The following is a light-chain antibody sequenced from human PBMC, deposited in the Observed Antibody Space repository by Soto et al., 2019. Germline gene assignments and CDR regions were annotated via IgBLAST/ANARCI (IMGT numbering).Light chain of an antibody. CDR1: QNIYSN. CDR2: RAS. Sequence: ILMTHSPASLSVSPGERATLSCRASQNIYSNIAWYQQRPGQAPRLLIYRASTRDTGVPARFSGSGSGTDFTLTISSLQPEDFETYYCQQSYSTPITFGQGTRLEIK. J-gene: IGKJ5*01. V-gene: IGKV3-15*01. CDR3: QQSYSTPIT.